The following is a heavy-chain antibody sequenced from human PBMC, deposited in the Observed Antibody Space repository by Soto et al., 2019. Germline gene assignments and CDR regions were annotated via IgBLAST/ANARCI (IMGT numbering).Heavy chain of an antibody. V-gene: IGHV4-30-4*01. D-gene: IGHD2-8*01. J-gene: IGHJ5*02. CDR2: IYYSGST. Sequence: QVQLQESGPGLVKPSQTLSLTCTVSGGSISSGDYYWSWIRQPPGKGLEWIGYIYYSGSTYYNPSLKSRVTISVDTSKNQFSLKLSSVTAADTAVYYCARGSLGYCTNGVCQAFDPWGQGTLVTVSS. CDR3: ARGSLGYCTNGVCQAFDP. CDR1: GGSISSGDYY.